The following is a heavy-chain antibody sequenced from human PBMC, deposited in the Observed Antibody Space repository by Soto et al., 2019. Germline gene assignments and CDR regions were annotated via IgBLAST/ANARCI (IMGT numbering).Heavy chain of an antibody. D-gene: IGHD3-22*01. V-gene: IGHV1-46*01. CDR2: INPSGGST. J-gene: IGHJ6*02. Sequence: ASVKVSCKASGYTFTSYYMHWVRQAPGQGLEWMGIINPSGGSTSYAQKFQGRVTMTRDTSTSTVYMELSSLRSEDTAVYYCASPTYYYDSSGYQSYYYYGMDVWRQGTTVPVSS. CDR1: GYTFTSYY. CDR3: ASPTYYYDSSGYQSYYYYGMDV.